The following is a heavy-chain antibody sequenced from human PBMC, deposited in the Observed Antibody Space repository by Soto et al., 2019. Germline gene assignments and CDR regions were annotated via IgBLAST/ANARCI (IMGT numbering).Heavy chain of an antibody. CDR1: GGSISSFD. CDR3: ARDNCRDTMDCKPNLDY. D-gene: IGHD3-3*01. Sequence: SEILCVTCTVVGGSISSFDWSWIRKQPGKGLEWIGYIYYSGSTNYNPSLKSRVTISVDTSKNQFSLKLSSVTATDTAVYYCARDNCRDTMDCKPNLDYWGQGTLVTV. CDR2: IYYSGST. V-gene: IGHV4-59*01. J-gene: IGHJ4*02.